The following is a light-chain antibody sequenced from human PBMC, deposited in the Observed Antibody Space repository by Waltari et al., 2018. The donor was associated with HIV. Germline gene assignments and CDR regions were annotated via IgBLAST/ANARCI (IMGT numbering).Light chain of an antibody. CDR3: AAWDDSLIGVI. J-gene: IGLJ2*01. CDR1: SSNIGSHS. V-gene: IGLV1-44*01. Sequence: QSVLTQPPSASGTPGQRVTIPCSGSSSNIGSHSVNWYQQLPGTAPKLLIYTNDQRPSGVPDRFSGSKYGTSASLAITGLQSKDEADYYCAAWDDSLIGVIFGGGTKLTVL. CDR2: TND.